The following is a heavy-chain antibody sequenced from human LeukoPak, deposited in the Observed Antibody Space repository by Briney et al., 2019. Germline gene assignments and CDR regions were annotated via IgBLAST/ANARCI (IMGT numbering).Heavy chain of an antibody. J-gene: IGHJ4*02. V-gene: IGHV3-66*04. Sequence: GGSLRLSCAASGFTVSDNYMTWVRQAPGKGLEWVSSIYSAGATHYAESVKGRFTISRDNGKSSLYLQMNSLRVEDTALYYCVRQFASWGQGTLVTVSS. CDR2: IYSAGAT. CDR3: VRQFAS. CDR1: GFTVSDNY.